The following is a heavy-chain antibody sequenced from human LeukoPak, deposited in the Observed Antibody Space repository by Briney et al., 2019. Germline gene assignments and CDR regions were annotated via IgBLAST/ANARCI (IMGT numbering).Heavy chain of an antibody. Sequence: SETLSLTCTVSGGSISSYYWSWIRQPPGKGLEWIGSLFYSGSTYYNPSLKSRVTISVDTSMNQFSLKLSSVTAADTAVYNCARRHCSGGSCYSFDYWGQGTLVTVSS. J-gene: IGHJ4*02. CDR1: GGSISSYY. V-gene: IGHV4-59*05. CDR2: LFYSGST. D-gene: IGHD2-15*01. CDR3: ARRHCSGGSCYSFDY.